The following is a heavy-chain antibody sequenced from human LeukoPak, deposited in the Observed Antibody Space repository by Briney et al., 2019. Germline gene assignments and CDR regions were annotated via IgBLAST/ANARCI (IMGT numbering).Heavy chain of an antibody. J-gene: IGHJ5*02. CDR2: IQHDESNN. Sequence: GGSLRLSCAASGFTFSNAWMSWVRQAPGKGLEWVAFIQHDESNNYYAVSVKGRFTISRDNSKNTVYLQMNSLRTEDTAVYYCAKPPLNQHNLDRWGQGTLVTVSS. V-gene: IGHV3-30*02. CDR1: GFTFSNAW. CDR3: AKPPLNQHNLDR.